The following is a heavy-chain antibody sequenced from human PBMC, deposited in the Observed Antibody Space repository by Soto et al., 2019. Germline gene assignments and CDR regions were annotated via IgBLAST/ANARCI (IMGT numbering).Heavy chain of an antibody. V-gene: IGHV1-18*01. CDR1: GYTFSSYG. J-gene: IGHJ6*02. CDR3: ARDKGYSFSSGPAGGLDV. Sequence: AAVKVSCKTSGYTFSSYGINWVRQAPGQGPEWMGWISGFNSYTSYAQRFQGRIIMTIDKSTSTAYMELRSLRSDDTAVYYCARDKGYSFSSGPAGGLDVWGQGTTVTVYS. D-gene: IGHD5-12*01. CDR2: ISGFNSYT.